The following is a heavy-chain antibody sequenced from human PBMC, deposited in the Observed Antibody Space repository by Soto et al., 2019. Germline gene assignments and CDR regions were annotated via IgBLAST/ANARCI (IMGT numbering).Heavy chain of an antibody. D-gene: IGHD6-13*01. CDR2: IDPIDSKT. CDR1: GYNFDTYW. CDR3: ARRIGAAGGYYYYAFHV. Sequence: PGESLKISCKGSGYNFDTYWINWVRQPPGKGLEWMGRIDPIDSKTKYSPSLEGHITISVDKSISTTYLQWSSLKASDTAIYYCARRIGAAGGYYYYAFHVWGQGTAVNVSS. V-gene: IGHV5-10-1*01. J-gene: IGHJ6*02.